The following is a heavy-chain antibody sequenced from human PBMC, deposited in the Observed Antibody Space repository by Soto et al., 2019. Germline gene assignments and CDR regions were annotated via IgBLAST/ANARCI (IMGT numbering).Heavy chain of an antibody. V-gene: IGHV6-1*01. Sequence: QTLSLTCAISGDSVSSNSAAWNWIRQSPSRGLEWLGRTYYRSKWYNDYAVSVKSRITINPDTSKNQFSLQLNSVTPEDTAVYYCARDSVVVVPAAPYYYYYGMDVWGQGTTVTVSS. J-gene: IGHJ6*02. CDR1: GDSVSSNSAA. CDR3: ARDSVVVVPAAPYYYYYGMDV. D-gene: IGHD2-2*01. CDR2: TYYRSKWYN.